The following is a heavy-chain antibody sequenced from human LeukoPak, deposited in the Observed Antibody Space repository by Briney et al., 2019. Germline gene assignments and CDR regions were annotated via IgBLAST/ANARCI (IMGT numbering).Heavy chain of an antibody. CDR1: GFTFSSYG. V-gene: IGHV3-30*02. J-gene: IGHJ4*02. CDR2: IRYDGSNK. CDR3: AIWGDYDSSGYYHNPSY. D-gene: IGHD3-22*01. Sequence: GGSLRLSCGASGFTFSSYGMHWVRQAPGKGLEWVAFIRYDGSNKYYADSVKGRFTISRDNSKSTLYLQMNSLRAEDTAVYYCAIWGDYDSSGYYHNPSYWGQGTLVTVSS.